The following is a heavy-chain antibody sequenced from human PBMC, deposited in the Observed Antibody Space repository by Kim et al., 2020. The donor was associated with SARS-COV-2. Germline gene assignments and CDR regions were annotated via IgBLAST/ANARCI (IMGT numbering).Heavy chain of an antibody. D-gene: IGHD2-21*01. CDR2: IYYSGST. CDR3: ARLPRITRAYCGGDCFNNWVDP. V-gene: IGHV4-39*01. J-gene: IGHJ5*02. CDR1: GGSISSSSYY. Sequence: SETLSLTCTVSGGSISSSSYYWGWIRQPPGKGLEWIGSIYYSGSTYYNPSLKSRVTISVDTSKNQFSLKLSSVTAADTAVYYCARLPRITRAYCGGDCFNNWVDPWGQGTLVNVSS.